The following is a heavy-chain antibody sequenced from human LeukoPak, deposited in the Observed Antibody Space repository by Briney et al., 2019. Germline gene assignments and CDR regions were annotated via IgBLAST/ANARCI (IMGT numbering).Heavy chain of an antibody. V-gene: IGHV4-34*01. D-gene: IGHD2-15*01. Sequence: PSETLSLTCAVYGGSFSGYYWSWIRQPPGKGLEWIGEIDHSGSTNYNPSLKSRVTISVDTSKNQFSLKLNSVTAADTAVYYCARRTGIVVVVAARSYYFDYWGQGTLVAVSS. CDR3: ARRTGIVVVVAARSYYFDY. CDR2: IDHSGST. CDR1: GGSFSGYY. J-gene: IGHJ4*02.